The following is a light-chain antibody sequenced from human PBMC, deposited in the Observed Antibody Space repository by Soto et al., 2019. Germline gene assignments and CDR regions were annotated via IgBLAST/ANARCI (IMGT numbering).Light chain of an antibody. J-gene: IGLJ1*01. V-gene: IGLV2-14*01. CDR2: EVS. Sequence: QSVLTQPASVSGSPGQSITISCTGTSSDVGGYNYVSWYQHHPGKAPKLMIYEVSNRPSGASYRFSGSKSGNTASLTISGLQAEDEADYYCNSYTGSGIVFGTGTNATVL. CDR3: NSYTGSGIV. CDR1: SSDVGGYNY.